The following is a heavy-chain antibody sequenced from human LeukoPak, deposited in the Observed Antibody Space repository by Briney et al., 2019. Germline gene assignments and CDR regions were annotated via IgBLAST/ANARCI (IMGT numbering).Heavy chain of an antibody. Sequence: PGGSLRLSCVGSGFTFSIYNMNWVRQAPGKGLEWVSSITGSSTYTNYADSLKGRFTISRDNAKNSLYLQMNSLRADDTAVYYCAEGSGGPGYWGQGTLVTVSS. CDR2: ITGSSTYT. CDR1: GFTFSIYN. V-gene: IGHV3-21*01. J-gene: IGHJ4*02. D-gene: IGHD1-26*01. CDR3: AEGSGGPGY.